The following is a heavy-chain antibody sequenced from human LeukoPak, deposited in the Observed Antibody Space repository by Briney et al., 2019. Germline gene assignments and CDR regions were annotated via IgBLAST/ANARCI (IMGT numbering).Heavy chain of an antibody. CDR2: ISLNSGDT. Sequence: ASVKVSCKASGYTFTIYYIHWVRQTPGQGIGWMGGISLNSGDTNYAPRFQGRVTMTRDTSISTAYMELSGLKSDDTAVYYCARTRDYDFWSGYDIYYGMDVWGLGTTVIVS. D-gene: IGHD3-3*01. V-gene: IGHV1-2*02. CDR3: ARTRDYDFWSGYDIYYGMDV. CDR1: GYTFTIYY. J-gene: IGHJ6*02.